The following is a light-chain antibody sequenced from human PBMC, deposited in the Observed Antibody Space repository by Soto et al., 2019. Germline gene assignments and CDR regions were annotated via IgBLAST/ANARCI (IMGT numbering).Light chain of an antibody. V-gene: IGKV3-20*01. Sequence: EVVLTQSTGTLPLSPGDRASLSCRASQNLSRCFLAWYQHKPGQAPRLLISGASRRATGIPDRFSGGGSGTDFTLTISRLEPEDFALYYCQQHDILPITFGQGTRLEIK. CDR3: QQHDILPIT. CDR2: GAS. CDR1: QNLSRCF. J-gene: IGKJ5*01.